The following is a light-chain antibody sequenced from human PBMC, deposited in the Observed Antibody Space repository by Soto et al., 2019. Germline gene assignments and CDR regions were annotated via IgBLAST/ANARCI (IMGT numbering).Light chain of an antibody. CDR1: QSVSSY. J-gene: IGKJ1*01. CDR3: QQYNDYSAT. V-gene: IGKV3-11*01. CDR2: GAS. Sequence: EIVLTQSPATLSLSPGERATLSCRASQSVSSYLAWYQQKPGQAPRLLIYGASSRATGIPDRFSGSGSGTDFTLTISSLQPDDFATYYCQQYNDYSATFGQGTKVDIK.